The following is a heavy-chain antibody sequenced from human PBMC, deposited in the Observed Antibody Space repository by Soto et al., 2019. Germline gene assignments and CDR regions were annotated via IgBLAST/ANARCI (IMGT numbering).Heavy chain of an antibody. J-gene: IGHJ5*02. V-gene: IGHV4-34*01. CDR3: ARGWSGHWFDP. CDR1: GVSFGPYY. Sequence: QVQLQQWGAGLLKPSESLSLTCAVSGVSFGPYYWSWIRQPPGKGLEWIGETNHRGDTSYNPSLKSRVTISIDTSKNQFSLKLNSVTAADTAVYYCARGWSGHWFDPWSQGTLVTVSS. D-gene: IGHD3-3*01. CDR2: TNHRGDT.